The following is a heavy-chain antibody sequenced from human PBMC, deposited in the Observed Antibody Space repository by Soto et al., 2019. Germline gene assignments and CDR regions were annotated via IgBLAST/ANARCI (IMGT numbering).Heavy chain of an antibody. CDR3: AKDRSYYDILTGYYHPAYYYYGMDV. CDR1: GFTFSSYG. D-gene: IGHD3-9*01. V-gene: IGHV3-30*18. J-gene: IGHJ6*02. CDR2: ISYDGSNK. Sequence: GGSLRLSCAASGFTFSSYGMHWVRQAPGKGLEWVAVISYDGSNKYYADSVKGRFTISRDNSKNTLYPQMNSLRAEDTAVYYCAKDRSYYDILTGYYHPAYYYYGMDVWGQGTTVTVSS.